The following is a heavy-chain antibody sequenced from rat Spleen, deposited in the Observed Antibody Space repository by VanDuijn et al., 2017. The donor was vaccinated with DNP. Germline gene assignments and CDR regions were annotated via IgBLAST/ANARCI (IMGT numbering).Heavy chain of an antibody. CDR1: GFTFSNYG. Sequence: EVQLVESGGGLVQPGRSLKLSCAASGFTFSNYGMAWVRQAPKKGLEWVATISTSGGSTYYRDSVKGRFTISRDNAKSTLYLQMDSLRSEDTATYYCTTGGNFDYWGQGVMVTVSS. V-gene: IGHV5-27*01. CDR3: TTGGNFDY. J-gene: IGHJ2*01. CDR2: ISTSGGST. D-gene: IGHD1-11*01.